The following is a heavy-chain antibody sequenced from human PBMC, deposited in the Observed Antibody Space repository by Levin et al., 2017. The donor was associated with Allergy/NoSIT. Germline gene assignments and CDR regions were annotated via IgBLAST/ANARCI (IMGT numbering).Heavy chain of an antibody. Sequence: GGSLRLSCAVSGFTFSIYSMNWVRQAPGKGLEWLSYINSNSRTIYYGDSVKGRFTISRDNARKSLYLQMNSLRAEDTAMYYCARAPDYGAPTFYIDYWGQGTLVTVSS. D-gene: IGHD4-17*01. CDR2: INSNSRTI. CDR3: ARAPDYGAPTFYIDY. CDR1: GFTFSIYS. J-gene: IGHJ4*02. V-gene: IGHV3-48*01.